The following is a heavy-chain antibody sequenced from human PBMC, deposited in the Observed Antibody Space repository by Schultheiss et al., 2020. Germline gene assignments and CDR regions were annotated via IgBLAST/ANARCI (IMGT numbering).Heavy chain of an antibody. D-gene: IGHD1-14*01. CDR3: ADLGAHRPGGYYYYMDV. CDR1: GFTFSSYA. J-gene: IGHJ6*03. CDR2: ISGSGGST. V-gene: IGHV3-23*01. Sequence: GGSLRLSCAASGFTFSSYAMSWVRQAPGKGLEWVSGISGSGGSTYYADSVKGRFTISRDNSKNTLYLQMNSLRAEDTAVYYCADLGAHRPGGYYYYMDVWGKGTTVTVSS.